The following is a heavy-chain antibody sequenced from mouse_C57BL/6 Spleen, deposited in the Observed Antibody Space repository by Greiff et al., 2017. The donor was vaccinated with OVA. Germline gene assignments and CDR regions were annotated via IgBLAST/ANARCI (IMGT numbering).Heavy chain of an antibody. V-gene: IGHV5-17*01. D-gene: IGHD6-1*01. J-gene: IGHJ4*01. Sequence: EVKLMESGGGLVKPGGSLKLSCAASGFTFSDYGMHWVRQAPEKGLEWVAYISSGSSTIYYADTVKGRFTISRDNAKNTLFLQMTSLRSEDTAMYYCARPSSHEEAMDYWGQGTSVTVSS. CDR1: GFTFSDYG. CDR2: ISSGSSTI. CDR3: ARPSSHEEAMDY.